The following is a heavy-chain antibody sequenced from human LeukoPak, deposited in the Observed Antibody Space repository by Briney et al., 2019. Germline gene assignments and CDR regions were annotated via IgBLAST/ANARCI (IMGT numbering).Heavy chain of an antibody. Sequence: SETLSLTCTVSGGSISSYYWSWIRQPPGKGLEWIGYIYYSGSTNYNPSLKSRVTISVDTSKNQFSLKLSSVTAADTAVYYCARIWGISIAAAVDYWGQGTLVTVSS. D-gene: IGHD6-13*01. CDR2: IYYSGST. CDR1: GGSISSYY. CDR3: ARIWGISIAAAVDY. V-gene: IGHV4-59*12. J-gene: IGHJ4*02.